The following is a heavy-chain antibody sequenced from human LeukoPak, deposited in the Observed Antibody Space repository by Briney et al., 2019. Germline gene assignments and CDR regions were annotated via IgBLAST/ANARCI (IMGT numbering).Heavy chain of an antibody. V-gene: IGHV4-34*01. Sequence: SETLSLTCAVCGGSFSGYYWSWIRQPPGKGLEWIGEINHSGSTNYNPSLKSRVTISVDTSKNQFSLKLSSVTAADTAVYYCARAGLAPSGMDVWGQGTTVTVSS. CDR3: ARAGLAPSGMDV. J-gene: IGHJ6*02. CDR1: GGSFSGYY. D-gene: IGHD6-19*01. CDR2: INHSGST.